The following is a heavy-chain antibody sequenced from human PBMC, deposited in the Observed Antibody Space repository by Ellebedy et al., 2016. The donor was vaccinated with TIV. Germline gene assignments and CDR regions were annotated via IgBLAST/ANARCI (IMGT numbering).Heavy chain of an antibody. CDR3: ERDPRPYLRYGHYDY. CDR2: ICSGSSYI. J-gene: IGHJ4*02. Sequence: PGGSLRLSCAASGFIFSDYTINWVRQAPGKGLEWVSSICSGSSYIYYADSMNGRFTISRDNAKNSLYLQMNSMRDEDTAVYYCERDPRPYLRYGHYDYWGQGTLVTVSS. V-gene: IGHV3-21*01. CDR1: GFIFSDYT. D-gene: IGHD3-9*01.